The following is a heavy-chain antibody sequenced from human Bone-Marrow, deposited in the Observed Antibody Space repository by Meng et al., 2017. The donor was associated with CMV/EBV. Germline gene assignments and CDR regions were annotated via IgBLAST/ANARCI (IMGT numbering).Heavy chain of an antibody. CDR1: GFTVSSNY. D-gene: IGHD1-26*01. CDR3: AREGELDAFDI. V-gene: IGHV3-66*02. J-gene: IGHJ3*02. Sequence: GESLKISCAASGFTVSSNYMSWVRQAPGKGLEWVSVIYSGGSTYYADSVKGRFTISRDNSKNTLYLQMNSLRAEDTAVYYCAREGELDAFDIWGQGTMVTVSS. CDR2: IYSGGST.